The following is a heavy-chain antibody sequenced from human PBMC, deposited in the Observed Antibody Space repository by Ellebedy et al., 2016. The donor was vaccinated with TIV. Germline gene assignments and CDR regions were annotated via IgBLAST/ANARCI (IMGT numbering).Heavy chain of an antibody. J-gene: IGHJ6*02. CDR3: ARDHPPDRVNMVRGVVGRYGMDV. CDR1: GGSFSGYS. Sequence: MPSETLSLTCAVYGGSFSGYSWTWVRQSPGKGLEWIGEVNDRGVTTYNPSLKSRVFVAMDTSKIQFSLELTAVTAADTGVYYCARDHPPDRVNMVRGVVGRYGMDVWGQGTTVTVSS. CDR2: VNDRGVT. D-gene: IGHD3-10*01. V-gene: IGHV4-34*01.